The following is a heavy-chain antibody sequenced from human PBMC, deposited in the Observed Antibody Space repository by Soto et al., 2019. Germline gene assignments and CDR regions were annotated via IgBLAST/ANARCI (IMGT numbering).Heavy chain of an antibody. CDR3: AKDVVEKVGSTIDMDV. D-gene: IGHD1-26*01. Sequence: QVQLVESGGGVVQPGRSLRLSCAASGFIFSNYGVHWVRQAPGKGLEWVAVILYNGNNKYYADFVKGRFTISRDNSKNTLYLQMNSLRAEDTAVYYCAKDVVEKVGSTIDMDVWGQGTTVTVSS. J-gene: IGHJ6*02. CDR2: ILYNGNNK. CDR1: GFIFSNYG. V-gene: IGHV3-30*18.